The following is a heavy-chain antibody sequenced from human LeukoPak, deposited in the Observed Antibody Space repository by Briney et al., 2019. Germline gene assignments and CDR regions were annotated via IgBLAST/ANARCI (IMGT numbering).Heavy chain of an antibody. V-gene: IGHV5-51*01. CDR1: GYSFTSYR. D-gene: IGHD3-3*02. CDR3: ARHGRIFGAGISDAFDI. J-gene: IGHJ3*02. Sequence: GESLKISCKGSGYSFTSYRIGWVRQIPGKGLEWMGIIYPGDSDTRYSPSFQGQVTISADKSISTAYLQWRSLKASDPAMYYCARHGRIFGAGISDAFDIWGQGTMVTVSS. CDR2: IYPGDSDT.